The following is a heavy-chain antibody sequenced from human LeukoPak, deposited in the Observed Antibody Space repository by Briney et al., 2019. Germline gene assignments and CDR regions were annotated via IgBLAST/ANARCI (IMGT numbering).Heavy chain of an antibody. D-gene: IGHD2-8*01. V-gene: IGHV1-18*01. Sequence: GASVKVSCKASDYTFTNYGISWVRQAPGQGLEWMGWISADTGNTNYAQNLLGRVTMTTDTSTNTAYMDLRSLRSDDTAVYYCVRTKGYCLDGVCYNYYYYMDVWGKGTTVTVSS. J-gene: IGHJ6*03. CDR3: VRTKGYCLDGVCYNYYYYMDV. CDR2: ISADTGNT. CDR1: DYTFTNYG.